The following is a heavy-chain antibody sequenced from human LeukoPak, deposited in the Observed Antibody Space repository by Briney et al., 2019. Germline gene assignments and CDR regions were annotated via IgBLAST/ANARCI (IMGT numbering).Heavy chain of an antibody. D-gene: IGHD1-26*01. CDR2: IYYSGST. J-gene: IGHJ5*01. CDR1: GGSISSYY. CDR3: ARHDPTYGGSFDS. Sequence: PSETLSLTCTVSGGSISSYYWSWIRQPPGKGLEWIGYIYYSGSTNYNPALRSRVTISVDTSKKQFSLKLISVTAADTAMYYCARHDPTYGGSFDSWGQGILVTVSS. V-gene: IGHV4-59*08.